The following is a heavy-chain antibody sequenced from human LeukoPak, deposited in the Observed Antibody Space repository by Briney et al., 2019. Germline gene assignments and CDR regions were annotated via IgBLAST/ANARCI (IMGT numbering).Heavy chain of an antibody. D-gene: IGHD6-13*01. CDR3: ARVKGGIAAAGNYFDY. V-gene: IGHV3-30-3*01. J-gene: IGHJ4*02. CDR2: VSYDGGSK. Sequence: GGSLRLSCAASGSAFSSYAMHWVRQGPGKGLEWVALVSYDGGSKYYADSVKGRITISRDNSKNTLHLQMNSLSTEDTAVYYCARVKGGIAAAGNYFDYWGQGTLVTVSS. CDR1: GSAFSSYA.